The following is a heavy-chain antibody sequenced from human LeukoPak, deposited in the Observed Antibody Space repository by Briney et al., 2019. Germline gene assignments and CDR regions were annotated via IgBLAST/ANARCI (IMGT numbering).Heavy chain of an antibody. CDR2: ISYGGGKA. CDR1: GFTFSSYA. Sequence: GGSLRLSCASSGFTFSSYAMNWVRQSPGKGLDWVSSISYGGGKAFYAGSVKGRFTVSRDNSRTILYLQMDSLRAEDTAVYYCAKDRGYTGYDSGGIDFWGQGTLVTVSS. V-gene: IGHV3-23*01. D-gene: IGHD5-12*01. CDR3: AKDRGYTGYDSGGIDF. J-gene: IGHJ4*02.